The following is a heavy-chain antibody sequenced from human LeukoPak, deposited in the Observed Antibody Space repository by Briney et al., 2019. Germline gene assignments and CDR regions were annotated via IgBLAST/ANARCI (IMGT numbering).Heavy chain of an antibody. Sequence: SETLSLTCAVYGGSFSGYYWSWIRQPPGKGLEWIGEINHSGSTNYNPSLKSRVTISVDTSRNQFSLKLSSVTAADTAVYYCARQYCSSTSCSPSLDVWGQGTTVTVSS. CDR2: INHSGST. CDR3: ARQYCSSTSCSPSLDV. D-gene: IGHD2-2*01. CDR1: GGSFSGYY. V-gene: IGHV4-34*01. J-gene: IGHJ6*02.